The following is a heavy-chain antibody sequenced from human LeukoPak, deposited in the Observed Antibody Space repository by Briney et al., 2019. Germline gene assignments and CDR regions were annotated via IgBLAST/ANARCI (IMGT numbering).Heavy chain of an antibody. CDR1: GFTFSSYA. CDR2: ISYDGSNK. V-gene: IGHV3-30-3*01. D-gene: IGHD6-13*01. J-gene: IGHJ4*02. CDR3: ARAFAGSLDY. Sequence: PGRSLRLPCAASGFTFSSYAMHWVRQAPGKGLEWVAVISYDGSNKYYADSVKGRFTISRDNSKNTLYLQMNSLRAEDTAVYYCARAFAGSLDYWGQGTLVTVSS.